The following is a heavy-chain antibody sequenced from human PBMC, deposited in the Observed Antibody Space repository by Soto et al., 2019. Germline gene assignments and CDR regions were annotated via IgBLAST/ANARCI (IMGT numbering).Heavy chain of an antibody. Sequence: SETLSLTCTVSGGSISSYYWSWIRQPPGKGLEWIGYIYYSGSTNYNPSLKSRVTISVDTSKNQFSLKLSSVTAADTAVYYCAREWGTYGDLDYFDYWGQGTLVTVYS. CDR2: IYYSGST. CDR3: AREWGTYGDLDYFDY. V-gene: IGHV4-59*01. D-gene: IGHD4-17*01. CDR1: GGSISSYY. J-gene: IGHJ4*02.